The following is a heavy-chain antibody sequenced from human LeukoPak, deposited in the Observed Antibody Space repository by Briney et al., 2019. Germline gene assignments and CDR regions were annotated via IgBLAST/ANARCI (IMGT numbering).Heavy chain of an antibody. CDR2: IYYSGST. J-gene: IGHJ4*02. CDR3: ARVEGDKWLSFDY. D-gene: IGHD6-19*01. Sequence: PSETLSLTCTVSGGSISSYYWGWIRQPPGKGLEWIGYIYYSGSTNYNPSLKSRVTISVDTSKNQFSLKLSSVTAADTAVYYCARVEGDKWLSFDYWGQGTLVTVSS. V-gene: IGHV4-59*01. CDR1: GGSISSYY.